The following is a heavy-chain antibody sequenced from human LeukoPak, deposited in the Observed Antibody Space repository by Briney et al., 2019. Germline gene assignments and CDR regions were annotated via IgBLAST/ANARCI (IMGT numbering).Heavy chain of an antibody. V-gene: IGHV3-21*01. CDR1: GFTFRTAW. CDR2: ISGNSIYI. CDR3: ASFETVAAYPFDY. J-gene: IGHJ4*02. D-gene: IGHD6-19*01. Sequence: PGGSLRLSCAASGFTFRTAWMSWVRQAPGKGLEWVSSISGNSIYIYYADSVKGRFTISRDNAKNSLYLQMSSLRVADTAVYYCASFETVAAYPFDYWGQGTLVTVSS.